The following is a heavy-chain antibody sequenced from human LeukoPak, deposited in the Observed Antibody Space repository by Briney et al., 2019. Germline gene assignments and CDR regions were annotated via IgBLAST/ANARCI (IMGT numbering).Heavy chain of an antibody. J-gene: IGHJ4*02. V-gene: IGHV3-23*01. CDR3: AKSALTSGPEN. Sequence: GGSLRLSCVASGFTFRTYAMSWVRQAPGRGLEWVSTISSSGAGKYYADSVKGRFTITRDNSKNTLFLQMKSRGGEDRAVYYCAKSALTSGPENWGQGTLVTVSS. D-gene: IGHD5-12*01. CDR1: GFTFRTYA. CDR2: ISSSGAGK.